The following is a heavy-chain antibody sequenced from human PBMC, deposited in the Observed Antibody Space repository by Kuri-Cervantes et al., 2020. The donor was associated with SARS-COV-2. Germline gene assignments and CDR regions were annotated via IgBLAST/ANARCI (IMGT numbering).Heavy chain of an antibody. J-gene: IGHJ3*02. CDR2: ISAYNGNT. CDR3: ARGHHYDSSGPDAFDI. D-gene: IGHD3-22*01. V-gene: IGHV1-18*01. CDR1: GYTFTSYG. Sequence: ASVKVSCKASGYTFTSYGISWVRQAPGQGLEWMGWISAYNGNTNYAQKLQGRVTMTTDTSTSTAYMELSSLRSEDTAVYYCARGHHYDSSGPDAFDIWGQGTMVTVSS.